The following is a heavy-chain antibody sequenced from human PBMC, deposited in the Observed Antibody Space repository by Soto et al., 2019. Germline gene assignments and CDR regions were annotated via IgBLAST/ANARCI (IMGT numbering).Heavy chain of an antibody. D-gene: IGHD1-26*01. J-gene: IGHJ4*02. Sequence: ASETLYLTCAVYGKSLSGYYWSWIRQPSGKALEWIGEINHSGNTNYNPSLKSRVTISVDTSKNQLFLNLSSVTAADTAMYYCARHHVLGRTIAGAAEFWGQGTLVTVFS. V-gene: IGHV4-34*01. CDR1: GKSLSGYY. CDR3: ARHHVLGRTIAGAAEF. CDR2: INHSGNT.